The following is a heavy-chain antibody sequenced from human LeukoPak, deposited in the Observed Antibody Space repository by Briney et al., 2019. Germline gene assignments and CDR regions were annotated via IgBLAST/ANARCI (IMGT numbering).Heavy chain of an antibody. D-gene: IGHD3-3*01. J-gene: IGHJ4*02. V-gene: IGHV1-2*02. Sequence: ASVKVSCKASGYTFTGYYMHWVRQAPGLGLEWMGWINPNSGGTNYAQKFQGRVTMTRDTSISTAYMELSRLRSDDTAVYYCAMPYYDFWSGYYRFDYWGQGTLVTVSS. CDR2: INPNSGGT. CDR1: GYTFTGYY. CDR3: AMPYYDFWSGYYRFDY.